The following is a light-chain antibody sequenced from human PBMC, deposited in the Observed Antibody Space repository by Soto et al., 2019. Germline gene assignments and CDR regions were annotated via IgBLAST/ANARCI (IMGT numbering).Light chain of an antibody. Sequence: ELTQPPSVSVAPGQSARITCEGNNIGSKSVHWCQQKPGQAPVLVVYDNSDRPSGIPERFSGSNSGNTATLTISRLEGGDEADYYCQVWDTSGDHVFATGTKVTVL. CDR1: NIGSKS. J-gene: IGLJ1*01. CDR2: DNS. CDR3: QVWDTSGDHV. V-gene: IGLV3-21*02.